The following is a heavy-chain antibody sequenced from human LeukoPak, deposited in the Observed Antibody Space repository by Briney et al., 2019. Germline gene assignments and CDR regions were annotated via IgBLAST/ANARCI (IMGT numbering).Heavy chain of an antibody. CDR1: GFAFSSYA. CDR3: AKGLVNDWSALEY. D-gene: IGHD3-9*01. Sequence: PGGSLRLSCAASGFAFSSYAMTWVRQAPGKGLEWVSAISGSDGTTYSADSVRGRFTISRDNSKNTLYLQMNSLRAEDTAIYYCAKGLVNDWSALEYWGQGTLVTVSS. V-gene: IGHV3-23*01. J-gene: IGHJ4*02. CDR2: ISGSDGTT.